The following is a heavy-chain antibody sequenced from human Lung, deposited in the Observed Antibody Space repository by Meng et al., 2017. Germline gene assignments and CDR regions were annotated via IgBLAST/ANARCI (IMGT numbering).Heavy chain of an antibody. J-gene: IGHJ4*02. Sequence: QEQLQQWGAGLLKPSETLSLTCVVSGGSFSEYYWSWIRQPPGKGLEWIGEINHSGSTNYNPSLESRATISVDTSQNNLSLKLSSVTAADSAVYYCARGPTTMAHDFDYWGQGTLVTVSS. CDR2: INHSGST. CDR1: GGSFSEYY. V-gene: IGHV4-34*01. CDR3: ARGPTTMAHDFDY. D-gene: IGHD4-11*01.